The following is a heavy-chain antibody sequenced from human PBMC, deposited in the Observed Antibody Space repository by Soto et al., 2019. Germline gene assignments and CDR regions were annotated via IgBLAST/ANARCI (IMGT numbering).Heavy chain of an antibody. Sequence: QLQLQESGPGLVKPSETLSLTCTVSGGSISSSSYYWGWIRQPPGKGLEWIGSIYYSGSTYYNPSLKRQVTISVGTSKNQFSLTLCSVSAADTAVYYCARLSSKWGWFDPWGQGTLVTVSS. CDR2: IYYSGST. D-gene: IGHD1-26*01. CDR1: GGSISSSSYY. J-gene: IGHJ5*02. V-gene: IGHV4-39*01. CDR3: ARLSSKWGWFDP.